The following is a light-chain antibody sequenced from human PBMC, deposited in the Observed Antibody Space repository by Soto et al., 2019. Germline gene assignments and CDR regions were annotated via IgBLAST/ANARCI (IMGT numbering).Light chain of an antibody. Sequence: DIVMTQSPAILSVSLGERATLSCLASQSISYNLAWYQQRSGQAPRLLIYGASTRATGVPARFSGSGSGTEFTLTISSLQSDDFAIYYCQQYKSWPPLTFGGGTKVE. J-gene: IGKJ4*01. CDR2: GAS. CDR1: QSISYN. CDR3: QQYKSWPPLT. V-gene: IGKV3-15*01.